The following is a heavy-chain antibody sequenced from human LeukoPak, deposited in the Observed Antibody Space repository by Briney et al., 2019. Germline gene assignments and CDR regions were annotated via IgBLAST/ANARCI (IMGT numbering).Heavy chain of an antibody. CDR2: ISGSGDRT. J-gene: IGHJ4*02. Sequence: GGSLRLSCAASRFTFSRYGMNWVHPTPGKGLEWVSAISGSGDRTYHADSVRGRFTISRDNSKNMLYLQMNSLRAEDTALYYCAKDADISVQLVVITSFDSWGQGTLVTVSS. CDR3: AKDADISVQLVVITSFDS. CDR1: RFTFSRYG. D-gene: IGHD3-22*01. V-gene: IGHV3-23*01.